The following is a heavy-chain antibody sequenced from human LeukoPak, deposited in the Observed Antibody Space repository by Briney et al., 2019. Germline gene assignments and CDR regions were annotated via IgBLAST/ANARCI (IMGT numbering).Heavy chain of an antibody. D-gene: IGHD6-13*01. CDR2: INHSGST. Sequence: SETLSLTCAVYGGSFSGYYWSWIRQPPGKGLEWIGEINHSGSTNYNPSLKSQVTISVDTSKNQFSLKLSSVTAADTAVYYCAKRYSSSWYHYYYGMDVWGQGTTVTVSS. J-gene: IGHJ6*02. CDR1: GGSFSGYY. V-gene: IGHV4-34*01. CDR3: AKRYSSSWYHYYYGMDV.